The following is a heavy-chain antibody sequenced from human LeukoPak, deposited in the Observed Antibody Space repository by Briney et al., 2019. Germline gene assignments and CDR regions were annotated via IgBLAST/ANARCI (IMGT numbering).Heavy chain of an antibody. D-gene: IGHD2-8*01. J-gene: IGHJ4*02. CDR3: ATDLSLRMALHY. V-gene: IGHV1-18*01. Sequence: ASVKVSCKASGYTFTSYGISWVGQAPGQGREWMGWISAYNGNPTNAQKLQGRVTMTTDTPTSTAYMQLRSLRSNDTAVYYCATDLSLRMALHYWGQGTLVTLSS. CDR1: GYTFTSYG. CDR2: ISAYNGNP.